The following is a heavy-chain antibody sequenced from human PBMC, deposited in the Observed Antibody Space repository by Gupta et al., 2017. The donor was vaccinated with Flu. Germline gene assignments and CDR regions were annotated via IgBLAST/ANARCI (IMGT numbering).Heavy chain of an antibody. Sequence: WIRQPPGKGLEWIGYIYYSGSTNYNPSLKSRVTISVDTSKNQFSLKLSSVTAADTAVYYCARDVRGKFYSSSSSYIYMDVWGKGTTVTVSS. J-gene: IGHJ6*03. V-gene: IGHV4-59*01. D-gene: IGHD6-6*01. CDR2: IYYSGST. CDR3: ARDVRGKFYSSSSSYIYMDV.